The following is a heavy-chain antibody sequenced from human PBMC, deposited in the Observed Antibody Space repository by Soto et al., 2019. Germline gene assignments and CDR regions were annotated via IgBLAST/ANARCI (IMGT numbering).Heavy chain of an antibody. J-gene: IGHJ4*02. CDR2: INAGTGNT. CDR3: ASSQKGYNWNYFDH. Sequence: ASVKVSCKASGYTFTNYAMHWVRLAPGQRLEWMGWINAGTGNTKYSQNFQGRVTITRDTSASTAYMELSSLKSEDTAVYYCASSQKGYNWNYFDHWGQGALVTVSS. CDR1: GYTFTNYA. V-gene: IGHV1-3*01. D-gene: IGHD1-20*01.